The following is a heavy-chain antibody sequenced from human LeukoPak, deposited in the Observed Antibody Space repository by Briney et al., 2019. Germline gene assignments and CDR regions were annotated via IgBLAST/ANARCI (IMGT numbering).Heavy chain of an antibody. CDR1: GFTFSSYA. Sequence: GGSLRLSCAASGFTFSSYAMHWVRQAPGKGLEWVAVISYDGSNKYYADSVKGRFTISRDNSKNTLYLQMNSLRAEDTAVYYCATGEFYFDYWGQGTLVTVSS. J-gene: IGHJ4*02. CDR3: ATGEFYFDY. CDR2: ISYDGSNK. D-gene: IGHD3-10*01. V-gene: IGHV3-30-3*01.